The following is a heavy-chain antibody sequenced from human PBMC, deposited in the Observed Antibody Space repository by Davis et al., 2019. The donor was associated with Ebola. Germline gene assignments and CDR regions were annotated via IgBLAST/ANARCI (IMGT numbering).Heavy chain of an antibody. V-gene: IGHV4-4*02. Sequence: MPSETLSLTCAVSGGSISSSNWWSWVRQPPGKGLEWIGEIYHSGSTYSNLSLKSRVTMSIDTSENQISLQLSSVTAADTAVYYCARVGSPPTYYQGADYYSEGDYWGQGTLVTVSS. CDR1: GGSISSSNW. D-gene: IGHD3-10*01. CDR2: IYHSGST. CDR3: ARVGSPPTYYQGADYYSEGDY. J-gene: IGHJ4*02.